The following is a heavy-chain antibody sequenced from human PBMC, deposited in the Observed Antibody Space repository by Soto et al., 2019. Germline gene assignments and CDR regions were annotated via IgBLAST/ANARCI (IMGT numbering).Heavy chain of an antibody. D-gene: IGHD5-12*01. CDR1: GFTFSSYW. J-gene: IGHJ6*02. V-gene: IGHV3-7*01. CDR3: ARDPSIVATMGSIYYYYGMDV. CDR2: IKQDGSEK. Sequence: EVQLVESGGGLVQPGGSLRLSCAASGFTFSSYWMSWVRQAPGKGLEWVANIKQDGSEKYYVDSVKGRFTISRDNAKNSLYMKMNTLRAEDTAVYYCARDPSIVATMGSIYYYYGMDVWGQGTTVTVSS.